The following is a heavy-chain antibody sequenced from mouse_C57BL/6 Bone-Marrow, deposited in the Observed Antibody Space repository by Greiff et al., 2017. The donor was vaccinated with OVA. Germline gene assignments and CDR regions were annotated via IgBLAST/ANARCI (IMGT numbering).Heavy chain of an antibody. CDR3: ARYLYYYGSSYLYYYAMDY. CDR2: IYPGSGST. Sequence: QVQLQQPGAELVKPGASVKMSCKASGYTFTSYWITWVKQRPGQGLEWIGDIYPGSGSTNYNEKFKSKATLTVDTSSSTAYMQLSSLTSEDSAVYYCARYLYYYGSSYLYYYAMDYWGQGTSVTVSS. D-gene: IGHD1-1*01. J-gene: IGHJ4*01. V-gene: IGHV1-55*01. CDR1: GYTFTSYW.